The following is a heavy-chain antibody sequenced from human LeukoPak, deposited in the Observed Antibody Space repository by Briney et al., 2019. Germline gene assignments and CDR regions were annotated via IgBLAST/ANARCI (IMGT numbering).Heavy chain of an antibody. CDR3: AREASSHFT. J-gene: IGHJ5*02. CDR1: GLTFANSW. D-gene: IGHD3-3*02. V-gene: IGHV3-7*01. CDR2: IKQDGSEK. Sequence: PGGSLRLSCAGSGLTFANSWMNWFRQTPGKGLEWVANIKQDGSEKYVDSVKGRFTISRDIAKTSLYLQMNSLRAEDTAVYYCAREASSHFTWGQGTLVTVSS.